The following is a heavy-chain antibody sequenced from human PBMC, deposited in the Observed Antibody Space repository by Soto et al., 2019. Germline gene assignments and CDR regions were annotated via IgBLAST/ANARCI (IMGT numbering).Heavy chain of an antibody. J-gene: IGHJ5*02. Sequence: PSETLSLTCTVSGGSVTSDEDYWTWIRQAPGKGLEWVSAISGSGGSTYYADSVKGRFTISGDNSKNTLYLQMNSLRAEDTAVYYCAKDPGSGWHRSLGSWGQGTLVTVSS. CDR3: AKDPGSGWHRSLGS. D-gene: IGHD6-19*01. CDR2: ISGSGGST. CDR1: GGSVTSDEDY. V-gene: IGHV3-23*01.